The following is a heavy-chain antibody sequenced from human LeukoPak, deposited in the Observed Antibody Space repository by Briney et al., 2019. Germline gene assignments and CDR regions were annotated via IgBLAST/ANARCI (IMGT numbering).Heavy chain of an antibody. Sequence: GRSLRLSCAASGFTFSSYGMHWVRQAPGKGLEWVAVISYDGSNKYYADSVKGRFTISRDNSKNTLYLQMNSLRAEDTAVYYCASPLLGYCSSTSCFNYYYYGMDVWGQGTTVTVS. V-gene: IGHV3-30*03. CDR2: ISYDGSNK. J-gene: IGHJ6*02. D-gene: IGHD2-2*01. CDR1: GFTFSSYG. CDR3: ASPLLGYCSSTSCFNYYYYGMDV.